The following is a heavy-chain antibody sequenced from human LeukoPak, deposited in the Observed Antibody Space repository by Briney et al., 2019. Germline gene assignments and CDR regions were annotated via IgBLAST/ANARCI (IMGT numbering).Heavy chain of an antibody. CDR2: IKQDGSEK. D-gene: IGHD3-3*01. CDR1: GFTFSSYW. Sequence: PGGSLRLSCAASGFTFSSYWMSWGRQAPGKGLEWVANIKQDGSEKYYVDSVKGRFTISRDNAKNSLYLQMNSLRAEDTAVYYCARKEYYDFWSGRGALDYWGQGTLVTVSS. J-gene: IGHJ4*02. CDR3: ARKEYYDFWSGRGALDY. V-gene: IGHV3-7*01.